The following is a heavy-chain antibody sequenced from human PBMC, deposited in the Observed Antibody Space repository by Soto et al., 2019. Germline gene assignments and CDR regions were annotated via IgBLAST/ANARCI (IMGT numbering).Heavy chain of an antibody. D-gene: IGHD2-15*01. J-gene: IGHJ3*02. V-gene: IGHV1-18*01. Sequence: ASVKVSCKASGYTFTSYGISWVRQAPGQGLEWMGWISAYNGNTNYAQKLQGRVTMTTDTSTSTAYMELRSLRSDDTAVYYCARDELVVVVAATITDAFDIWGQGTRVTVSS. CDR2: ISAYNGNT. CDR3: ARDELVVVVAATITDAFDI. CDR1: GYTFTSYG.